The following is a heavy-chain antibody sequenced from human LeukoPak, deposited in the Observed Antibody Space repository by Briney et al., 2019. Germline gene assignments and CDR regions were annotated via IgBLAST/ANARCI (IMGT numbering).Heavy chain of an antibody. V-gene: IGHV1-18*01. CDR1: GYTFTNFG. Sequence: ASVKVSCKASGYTFTNFGISWVRQAPGQGLDWMGWISGNNDNTNYAQKFQGRVTMTTDTSTSTAYMELKSLRADDTAVYYCARDGTSTDDYWGQGTLVTVSS. J-gene: IGHJ4*02. D-gene: IGHD2-2*01. CDR2: ISGNNDNT. CDR3: ARDGTSTDDY.